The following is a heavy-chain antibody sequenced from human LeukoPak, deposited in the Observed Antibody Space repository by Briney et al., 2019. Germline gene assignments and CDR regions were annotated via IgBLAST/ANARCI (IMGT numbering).Heavy chain of an antibody. CDR2: IRYDGSNK. V-gene: IGHV3-30*02. Sequence: GGSLRLSCAASGFTFSSYGMHWVRQAPGKGLEWVAFIRYDGSNKYYADSVKGRFTISRDNSKNTLYLQMNSLRAEDTAVYYCAKDVLLWFGEATNFDYWGQGTLVTVSS. J-gene: IGHJ4*02. CDR1: GFTFSSYG. CDR3: AKDVLLWFGEATNFDY. D-gene: IGHD3-10*01.